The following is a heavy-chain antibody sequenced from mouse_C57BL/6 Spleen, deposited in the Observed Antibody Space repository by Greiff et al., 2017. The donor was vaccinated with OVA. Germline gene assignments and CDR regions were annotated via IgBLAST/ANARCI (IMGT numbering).Heavy chain of an antibody. Sequence: QVQLQQPGAELVKPGASVKLSCKASGYTFTSYWMQWVKQRPGQGLEWIGEIDPSDSYTNYNQKFKGKATLTVDTSSSTAYMQLSSLTSEDSAVYYCARGGTGTNDYWGQGTTLTVSS. CDR1: GYTFTSYW. CDR3: ARGGTGTNDY. D-gene: IGHD4-1*01. V-gene: IGHV1-50*01. CDR2: IDPSDSYT. J-gene: IGHJ2*01.